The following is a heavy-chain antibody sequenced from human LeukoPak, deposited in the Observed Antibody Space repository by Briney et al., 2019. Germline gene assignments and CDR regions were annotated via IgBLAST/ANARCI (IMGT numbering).Heavy chain of an antibody. CDR2: IRSDGSNK. V-gene: IGHV3-30*02. Sequence: PGGSLRLSCAASGFTFGSYGMHWVRQAPGKGLEWVTFIRSDGSNKYYADSVKGRFTISRDNSKNTLYLQMNSLRAEDTAVYYCAKDRRVSAFTWGQGTLVTVSS. CDR3: AKDRRVSAFT. CDR1: GFTFGSYG. J-gene: IGHJ4*02.